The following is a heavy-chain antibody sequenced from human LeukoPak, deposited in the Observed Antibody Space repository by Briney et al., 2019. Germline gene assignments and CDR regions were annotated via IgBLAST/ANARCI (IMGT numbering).Heavy chain of an antibody. CDR2: INHSGST. Sequence: SETLSLTCAVYGGSFSGYYWSWIRQPPGKGLEWIGEINHSGSTNYNPSLKSRVTISVDTSKNQFSLKLSSVTAADTAVYYCASVYCSGGSCYKYYLDYWGQGTLVTVSS. D-gene: IGHD2-15*01. J-gene: IGHJ4*02. CDR1: GGSFSGYY. CDR3: ASVYCSGGSCYKYYLDY. V-gene: IGHV4-34*01.